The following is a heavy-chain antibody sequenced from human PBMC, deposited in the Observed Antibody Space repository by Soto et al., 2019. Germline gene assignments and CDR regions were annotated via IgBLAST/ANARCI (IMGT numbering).Heavy chain of an antibody. D-gene: IGHD3-10*01. J-gene: IGHJ5*02. V-gene: IGHV3-7*01. CDR1: GFTFSSNW. Sequence: HPGGSLRLSCVGSGFTFSSNWMTWVRQAPGKGLEWVGNIRQDGSEKNYVDSVKGRFTISRDNAKNSLYLQMNSLRAEDTAVYYCARDSNTMLRGIISPWGQGTLVTVSS. CDR3: ARDSNTMLRGIISP. CDR2: IRQDGSEK.